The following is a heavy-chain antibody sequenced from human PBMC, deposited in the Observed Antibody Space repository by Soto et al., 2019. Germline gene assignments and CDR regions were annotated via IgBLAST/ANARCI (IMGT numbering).Heavy chain of an antibody. CDR3: ARGVATNEFDS. Sequence: NPSETLSLTCTVSGGSINSDYWSWIRQPPGKGLEWIGYIFYSGYTKHDPSLKSRVTISVDTSKNQFSLTLSSVTAADTAVYYCARGVATNEFDSWGQGTLVTVSS. D-gene: IGHD5-12*01. CDR1: GGSINSDY. J-gene: IGHJ4*02. CDR2: IFYSGYT. V-gene: IGHV4-59*01.